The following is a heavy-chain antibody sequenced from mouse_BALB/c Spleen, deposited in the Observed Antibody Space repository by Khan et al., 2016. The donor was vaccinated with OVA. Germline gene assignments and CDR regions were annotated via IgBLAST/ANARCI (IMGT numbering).Heavy chain of an antibody. Sequence: QVHVKQSGAELARPGASLKMSCKASGYTFTSYTIHWIKLGPGQGLEWIGYINPSNGYTNYNQKFKEKATLTADKSSTTDYMQLSSLTSDDSAVYNCVRDGAYHRNDGWFAYWGQGTLVTVSA. V-gene: IGHV1-4*01. CDR2: INPSNGYT. CDR3: VRDGAYHRNDGWFAY. J-gene: IGHJ3*01. CDR1: GYTFTSYT. D-gene: IGHD2-14*01.